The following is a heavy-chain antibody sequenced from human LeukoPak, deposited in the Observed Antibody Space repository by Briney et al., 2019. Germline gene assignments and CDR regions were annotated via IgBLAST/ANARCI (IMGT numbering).Heavy chain of an antibody. Sequence: GASVKVSCKASGYIFKNYAISWVRQAPGQGLEWMGWISTYNGDTNYAQKFQGRVTITKDTSASTAYMELRSLRSDDTAVYYCARDPSNTSGWYIYFDYWGQGALVTVSS. D-gene: IGHD6-19*01. CDR1: GYIFKNYA. V-gene: IGHV1-18*01. CDR3: ARDPSNTSGWYIYFDY. CDR2: ISTYNGDT. J-gene: IGHJ4*02.